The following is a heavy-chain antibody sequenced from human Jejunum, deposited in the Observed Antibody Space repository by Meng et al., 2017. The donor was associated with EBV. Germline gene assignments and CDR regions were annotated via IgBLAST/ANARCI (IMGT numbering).Heavy chain of an antibody. D-gene: IGHD4-11*01. CDR3: AKSNDYSLNS. CDR1: GDSTSSSHW. J-gene: IGHJ4*02. V-gene: IGHV4-4*02. Sequence: QLQLQGSGPGLVKPSGTLSLTCAVSGDSTSSSHWWSWVRQPPGKGLEWIGEMHPGGSTNYNPSLKSRVTISVDNSKNQFSLKLTSVTAADTAVYYCAKSNDYSLNSWGQGTLVTVSS. CDR2: MHPGGST.